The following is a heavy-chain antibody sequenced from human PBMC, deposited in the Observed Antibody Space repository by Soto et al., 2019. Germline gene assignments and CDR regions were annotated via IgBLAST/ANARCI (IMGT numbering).Heavy chain of an antibody. CDR3: TRDSSFFFGANYYYYGMDV. CDR2: IRSKAYGGTT. V-gene: IGHV3-49*04. CDR1: GFTFGDYA. D-gene: IGHD3-16*01. J-gene: IGHJ6*02. Sequence: GGSLRLSCTASGFTFGDYAMSWVRQAPGKGLEWVGFIRSKAYGGTTEYAASVKGRFTISRDDSKSIAYLQMNSLKTEDTAVYYCTRDSSFFFGANYYYYGMDVWGQGTTVTVSS.